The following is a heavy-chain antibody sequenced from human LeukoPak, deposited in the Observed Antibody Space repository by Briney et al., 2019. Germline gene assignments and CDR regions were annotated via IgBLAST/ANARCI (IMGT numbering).Heavy chain of an antibody. D-gene: IGHD3-22*01. J-gene: IGHJ4*02. CDR1: GYTFTSYY. Sequence: ASVKVSCKASGYTFTSYYMHWVRQAPGQGLEWMGIINPSGGSTSYAQKFQGRVTMTRDMATSTVYMELSSLRSEDTAVYYCARGNLYYDSSGYYSYWGQGTLVTVSS. CDR3: ARGNLYYDSSGYYSY. V-gene: IGHV1-46*01. CDR2: INPSGGST.